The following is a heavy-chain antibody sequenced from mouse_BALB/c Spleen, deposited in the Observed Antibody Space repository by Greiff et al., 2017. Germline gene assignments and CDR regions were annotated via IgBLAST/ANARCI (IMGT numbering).Heavy chain of an antibody. V-gene: IGHV5-6-5*01. CDR1: GFTFSSYA. D-gene: IGHD1-1*01. Sequence: EVKLVESGGGLVKPGGSLKLSCAASGFTFSSYAMSWVRQTPEKRLEWVASISSGGSTYYPDSVKGRFTISRDNARNILYLQMSSLRSEDTAMYYCARGPYYYGSRWDYFDYWGQGTTLTVSS. CDR3: ARGPYYYGSRWDYFDY. J-gene: IGHJ2*01. CDR2: ISSGGST.